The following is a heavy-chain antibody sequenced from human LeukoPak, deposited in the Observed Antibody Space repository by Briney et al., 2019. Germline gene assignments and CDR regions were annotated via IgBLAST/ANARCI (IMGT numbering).Heavy chain of an antibody. J-gene: IGHJ3*01. CDR3: ARRSLDYGGIDAFDF. CDR1: GASISSYY. Sequence: PSETLSLTCTVSGASISSYYWSWIRQPPGKGLEWIGFIYYSGSTNYNPSLKSRVTISVDTSKNQFSLKLSSVTAADTAVYYCARRSLDYGGIDAFDFWGQGTLVTVSS. CDR2: IYYSGST. D-gene: IGHD4-23*01. V-gene: IGHV4-59*08.